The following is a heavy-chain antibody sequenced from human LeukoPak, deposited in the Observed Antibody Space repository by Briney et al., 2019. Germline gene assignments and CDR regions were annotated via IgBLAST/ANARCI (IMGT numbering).Heavy chain of an antibody. CDR2: ISYDGSNK. Sequence: GGSLRLSCAASGFTFSSYGMHWVRQPPGKGLEWVAVISYDGSNKYYADSVKGRFTISRDNSKNTLYLQMNSLRAEDTAVYYCAKAALPTMVLLNWGQGTLVTVSS. V-gene: IGHV3-30*18. J-gene: IGHJ4*02. D-gene: IGHD3-10*01. CDR3: AKAALPTMVLLN. CDR1: GFTFSSYG.